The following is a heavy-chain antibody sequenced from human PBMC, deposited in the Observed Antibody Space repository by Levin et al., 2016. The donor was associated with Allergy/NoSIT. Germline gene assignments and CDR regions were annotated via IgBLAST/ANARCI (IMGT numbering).Heavy chain of an antibody. J-gene: IGHJ4*02. D-gene: IGHD2/OR15-2a*01. CDR3: ARPDRYLD. V-gene: IGHV3-11*06. CDR2: IISGRGRGYT. Sequence: WIRQPPGKGLESVAYIISGRGRGYTSYADSVRGRFTISRDNAMNSLYLQMNSLRVEDTAVYYCARPDRYLDWGQGTLVTVSS.